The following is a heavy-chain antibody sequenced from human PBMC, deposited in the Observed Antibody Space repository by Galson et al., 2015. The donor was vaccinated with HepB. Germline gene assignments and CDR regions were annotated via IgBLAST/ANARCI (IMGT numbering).Heavy chain of an antibody. V-gene: IGHV5-51*01. D-gene: IGHD2-2*01. CDR1: GYSFTSYW. CDR3: ARRQCISTSCYWFDS. J-gene: IGHJ5*01. CDR2: IYPGDSDT. Sequence: QSGAEVKKPGESLKISCKGSGYSFTSYWIAWVRQMPGKGLEWIGIIYPGDSDTRYNPSFQGQVTISADKSISTAYLQWSSLKASDTAMYYCARRQCISTSCYWFDSWGQGSLVTVSS.